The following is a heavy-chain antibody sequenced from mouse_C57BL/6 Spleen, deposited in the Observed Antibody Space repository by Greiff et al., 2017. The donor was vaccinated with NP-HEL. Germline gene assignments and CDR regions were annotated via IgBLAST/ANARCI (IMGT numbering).Heavy chain of an antibody. V-gene: IGHV1-76*01. CDR2: IYPGSGTT. Sequence: VKLQESGAELVRPGASVKLSCKASGYTFTDYYINWVKQRPGQGLEWIARIYPGSGTTYYNEKFTGKATLTAEKSSSTAYMQLSSLTSEDSAVYFCAREDYYGSSPYAMDYWGQGTSVTVSS. D-gene: IGHD1-1*01. J-gene: IGHJ4*01. CDR1: GYTFTDYY. CDR3: AREDYYGSSPYAMDY.